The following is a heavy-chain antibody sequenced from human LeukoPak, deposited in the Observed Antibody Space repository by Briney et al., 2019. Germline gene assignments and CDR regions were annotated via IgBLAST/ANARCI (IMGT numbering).Heavy chain of an antibody. CDR3: ARGIAAMYYFDY. V-gene: IGHV3-30-3*01. J-gene: IGHJ4*02. D-gene: IGHD6-13*01. Sequence: PGGSLRLSCAASGFTFSSYAMHWVRQAPGKGLEWVAVISYDGSNKYYADSVKGRFTISRDNSKNTLYPQMNSLRAEDTAVYYCARGIAAMYYFDYWGQGTLVTVSS. CDR2: ISYDGSNK. CDR1: GFTFSSYA.